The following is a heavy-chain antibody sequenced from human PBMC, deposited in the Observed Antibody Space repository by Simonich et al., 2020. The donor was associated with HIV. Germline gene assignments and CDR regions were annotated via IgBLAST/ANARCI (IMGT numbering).Heavy chain of an antibody. Sequence: QVQLQQWGAGLLKPSETLSLTCAVYGGSFSGYYWSWIRQPPGRGLEWIGENNHTGSTNYNPTLKSRVTISVDTSKNQFSLTLSSVTAADTAVYYCARGFYQRLYYFDYWGQGTLVTVSS. CDR3: ARGFYQRLYYFDY. D-gene: IGHD2-2*01. CDR2: NNHTGST. J-gene: IGHJ4*02. V-gene: IGHV4-34*01. CDR1: GGSFSGYY.